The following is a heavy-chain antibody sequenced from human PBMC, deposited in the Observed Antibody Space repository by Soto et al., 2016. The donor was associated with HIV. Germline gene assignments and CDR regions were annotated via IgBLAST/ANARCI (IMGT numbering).Heavy chain of an antibody. D-gene: IGHD5-12*01. CDR2: ISGSGDST. Sequence: EVQLLESGGGLVQPGGSLRLSCTASGFTFNNHAMSWVRQAPGKGLEWVSTISGSGDSTYYADSVKGRFTISRDNSKNTLYVQMNSLRAEDTAVYYCAKVWWLRLGAFDIWGQGTMVTVSS. CDR1: GFTFNNHA. CDR3: AKVWWLRLGAFDI. V-gene: IGHV3-23*01. J-gene: IGHJ3*02.